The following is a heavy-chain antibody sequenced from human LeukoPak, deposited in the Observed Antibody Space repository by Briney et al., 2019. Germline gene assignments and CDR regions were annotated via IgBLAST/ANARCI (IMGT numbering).Heavy chain of an antibody. J-gene: IGHJ3*02. CDR1: GGSISSYY. CDR2: IYTSGST. V-gene: IGHV4-4*07. D-gene: IGHD6-19*01. Sequence: SETLSLTCTVSGGSISSYYWSWIRQPAGKGLEWIGRIYTSGSTNYNPSLKSRVTMSVDTSQNQFSLKLSSVTAADTAVYYCARDQQSQYSSGWSVLDAFDIWGQGTMVTVSS. CDR3: ARDQQSQYSSGWSVLDAFDI.